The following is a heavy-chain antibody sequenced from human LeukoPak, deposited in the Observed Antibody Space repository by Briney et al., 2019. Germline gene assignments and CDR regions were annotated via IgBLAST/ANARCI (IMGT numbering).Heavy chain of an antibody. V-gene: IGHV3-23*01. J-gene: IGHJ4*02. Sequence: PGGSLRLSCAASGFTFSSYAMSWVRQAAGKGLEWISGTSGSGDNTFYADSVKGRFTISRDNSKNTLYLQMNSLRAEDTALYYCAKASSGWSPYEYWGQGTLVTVSS. CDR1: GFTFSSYA. CDR2: TSGSGDNT. CDR3: AKASSGWSPYEY. D-gene: IGHD6-19*01.